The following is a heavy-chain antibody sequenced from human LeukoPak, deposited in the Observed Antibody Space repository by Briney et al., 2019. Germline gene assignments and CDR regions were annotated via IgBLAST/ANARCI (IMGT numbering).Heavy chain of an antibody. CDR2: INHSGST. J-gene: IGHJ4*01. CDR3: ARGAALVTDKYFDY. V-gene: IGHV4-34*01. D-gene: IGHD5-18*01. CDR1: GGSFSGYY. Sequence: SETLSLTCAVYGGSFSGYYWSWIRQPPGKGLEWIGEINHSGSTNYNLSLKSRVTISIGTSKKDFPLKLTSVTAADTAMYYCARGAALVTDKYFDYWGHGTLVTVSS.